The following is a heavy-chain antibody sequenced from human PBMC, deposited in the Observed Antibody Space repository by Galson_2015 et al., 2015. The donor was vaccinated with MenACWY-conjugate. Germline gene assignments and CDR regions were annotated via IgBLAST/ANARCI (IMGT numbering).Heavy chain of an antibody. V-gene: IGHV1-8*01. J-gene: IGHJ6*03. Sequence: SVKVSCKASGYTFTSYDINWVRQAPGQGLEWMGWMYPNSGNTGYAQKFQGRVTMTRNTSISTAYMELSSLRSEDTAVYYCARGGDYDILTGRYYYYMDVWGKGTTVTVSS. CDR2: MYPNSGNT. CDR1: GYTFTSYD. CDR3: ARGGDYDILTGRYYYYMDV. D-gene: IGHD3-9*01.